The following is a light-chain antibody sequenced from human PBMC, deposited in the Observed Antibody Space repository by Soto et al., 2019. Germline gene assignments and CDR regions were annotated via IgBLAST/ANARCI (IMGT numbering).Light chain of an antibody. Sequence: DIPMTQSPSAMSASVGDRVTITCRASQGISHYLTWFQQKPGKVPKRLIYDASSLQSGVTSRFSGNGSGTEFTLTIISLQPEDSATYYCLQHNNYPWTFGHGTRVEIK. V-gene: IGKV1-17*03. CDR1: QGISHY. J-gene: IGKJ1*01. CDR3: LQHNNYPWT. CDR2: DAS.